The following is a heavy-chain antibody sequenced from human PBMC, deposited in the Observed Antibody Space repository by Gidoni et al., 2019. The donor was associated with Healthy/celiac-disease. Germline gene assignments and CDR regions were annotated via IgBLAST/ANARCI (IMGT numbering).Heavy chain of an antibody. J-gene: IGHJ4*02. CDR1: GYTFTSYA. CDR3: ARDFWSGYYAFDY. Sequence: QVQLVQSGAEVKKPGASVKVSCKASGYTFTSYAMHWVRRAPGQRLGWMGWINAGKGNTKYSQKFQGRVTITRDTSASTAYMELSSLRSEDTAVYYCARDFWSGYYAFDYWGQGTLVTVSS. V-gene: IGHV1-3*01. D-gene: IGHD3-3*01. CDR2: INAGKGNT.